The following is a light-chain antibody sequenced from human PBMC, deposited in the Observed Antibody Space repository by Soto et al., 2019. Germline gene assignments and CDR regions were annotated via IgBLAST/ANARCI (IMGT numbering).Light chain of an antibody. J-gene: IGLJ1*01. V-gene: IGLV1-44*01. CDR2: SNN. CDR3: AVWDDSLNGYV. CDR1: SSNIGSNN. Sequence: QSVLTQPPSASGTPGQRVTISCSGSSSNIGSNNVNWYQQLPGTAPKLLIYSNNQRPSGVPDRLSGSKSGTSASLAISGLQSEDEADYYCAVWDDSLNGYVFGSGTKVTVL.